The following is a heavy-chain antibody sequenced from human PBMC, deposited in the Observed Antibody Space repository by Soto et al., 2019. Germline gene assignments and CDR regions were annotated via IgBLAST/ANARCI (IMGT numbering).Heavy chain of an antibody. CDR2: ISYDGSNK. D-gene: IGHD6-19*01. V-gene: IGHV3-30-3*01. Sequence: GGSLRLSCAASGFTFSSYAMHWVRQAPGKGLEWVAVISYDGSNKYYADSVKGRFTISRDNSKNTLYLQMNSLRAEDTAVYYCATLFDPGYSSGWVKTLPVDYWGQGTLVTVSS. J-gene: IGHJ4*02. CDR3: ATLFDPGYSSGWVKTLPVDY. CDR1: GFTFSSYA.